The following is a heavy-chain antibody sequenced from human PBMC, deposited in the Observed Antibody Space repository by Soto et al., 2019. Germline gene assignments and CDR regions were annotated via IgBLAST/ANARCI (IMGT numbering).Heavy chain of an antibody. CDR1: GGLFSSYP. CDR2: IIPVFQTA. D-gene: IGHD3-22*01. CDR3: ARGGSGYTWFNEF. Sequence: QEQLVQSGAEVKKPGSSVKVSCKASGGLFSSYPISWVRQVPGQGIEWMGGIIPVFQTAYYTQRFHGRVTITADDSMTTAYMELSSLRSEDTAIYYCARGGSGYTWFNEFWGQGTLVTVSS. J-gene: IGHJ4*02. V-gene: IGHV1-69*01.